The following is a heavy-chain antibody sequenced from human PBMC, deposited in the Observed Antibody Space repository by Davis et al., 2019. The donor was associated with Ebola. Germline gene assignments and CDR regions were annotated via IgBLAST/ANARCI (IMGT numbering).Heavy chain of an antibody. V-gene: IGHV3-7*03. J-gene: IGHJ6*02. CDR2: IKKDGSEK. Sequence: GESLKISCAASGFTFSSYSMSWVRQAPGKGLEWVANIKKDGSEKYYVDSVKDRFTISRDNAKNSLYLQMNRLRVEDTAVYYCARDLAGFGYTYSGDYYYGMDVWGQGTTVTVSS. CDR3: ARDLAGFGYTYSGDYYYGMDV. D-gene: IGHD5-18*01. CDR1: GFTFSSYS.